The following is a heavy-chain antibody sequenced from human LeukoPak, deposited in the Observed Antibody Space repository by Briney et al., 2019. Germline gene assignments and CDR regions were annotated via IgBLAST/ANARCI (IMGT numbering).Heavy chain of an antibody. D-gene: IGHD3-22*01. V-gene: IGHV3-30*02. J-gene: IGHJ1*01. CDR1: GFTFSSYG. Sequence: GGSLRLSCAASGFTFSSYGMHWVRQAPGKGLEWVAFIRYDGNNKYYADSVKGRFTISRDNAKNSLYLQMNSLRAEDTALYYCARAGTYYYEEGFQHWGQGTLVTVSS. CDR2: IRYDGNNK. CDR3: ARAGTYYYEEGFQH.